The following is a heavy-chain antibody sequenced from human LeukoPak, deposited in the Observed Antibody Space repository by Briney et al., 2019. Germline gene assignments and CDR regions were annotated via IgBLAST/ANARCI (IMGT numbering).Heavy chain of an antibody. J-gene: IGHJ4*02. D-gene: IGHD6-19*01. CDR3: ARVRYDSGWYDY. Sequence: PGGSLRLSCAASGFTFSSYAMHWVRQAPGKGLEYVSAISSNGGSTYYANSVKGRFTISRDNSKNTLYLQMGSLRAEDMAVYYCARVRYDSGWYDYWGQGALVTVSS. CDR1: GFTFSSYA. V-gene: IGHV3-64*01. CDR2: ISSNGGST.